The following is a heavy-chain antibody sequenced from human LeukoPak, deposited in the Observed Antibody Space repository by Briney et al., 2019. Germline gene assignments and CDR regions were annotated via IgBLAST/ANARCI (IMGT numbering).Heavy chain of an antibody. CDR2: ILYTGIT. CDR3: ARRGGLPPYSSSWYFDY. D-gene: IGHD6-13*01. CDR1: GGSMSGFY. V-gene: IGHV4-59*08. Sequence: SETLSLTCNVSGGSMSGFYWSWIRQTPGKGPEWIGYILYTGITRFNPSLKTRVNISSDTSKNQFSLRLSSVTAADTAVYYCARRGGLPPYSSSWYFDYWGQGTLVTVSS. J-gene: IGHJ4*02.